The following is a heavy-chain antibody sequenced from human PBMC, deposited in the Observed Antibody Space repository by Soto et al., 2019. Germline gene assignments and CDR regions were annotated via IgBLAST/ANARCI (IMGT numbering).Heavy chain of an antibody. Sequence: GGSLRLSCAASGFTFSSYGMHWVRQAPGKGLEWVAVIWYDGSNKYYADSVKGRFTISRDNSKNTLYLQMNSLRAEDTAVYYCARELLGYYYYGMDVWGQGTTVTVSS. V-gene: IGHV3-33*01. J-gene: IGHJ6*01. D-gene: IGHD7-27*01. CDR3: ARELLGYYYYGMDV. CDR2: IWYDGSNK. CDR1: GFTFSSYG.